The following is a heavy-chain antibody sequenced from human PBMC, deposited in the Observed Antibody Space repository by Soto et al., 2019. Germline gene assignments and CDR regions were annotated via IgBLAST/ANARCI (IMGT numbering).Heavy chain of an antibody. J-gene: IGHJ4*02. D-gene: IGHD3-10*01. CDR1: GGSFSAYY. CDR3: ASYGSGSYYNGYYFDY. Sequence: SETLSLTCDVYGGSFSAYYWTWIRQAPGKGLEWIGEIHHSGITNYNPSLKSRVTISVDTSKNQFSLDLRSVTAADTAVYYCASYGSGSYYNGYYFDYWGQGTLVTVSS. CDR2: IHHSGIT. V-gene: IGHV4-34*01.